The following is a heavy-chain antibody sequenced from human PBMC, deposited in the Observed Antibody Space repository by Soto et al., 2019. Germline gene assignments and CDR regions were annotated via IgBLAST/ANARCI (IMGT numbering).Heavy chain of an antibody. CDR1: GDSISSSDFY. D-gene: IGHD3-3*02. CDR3: ARHSLALRKNNWFDP. Sequence: PSETLSLTCTASGDSISSSDFYFFWVRQPPGKGLELIGSIFYLGSSYYNPSLKSRVTMSVDTSKNQSSLRLRSVTAADTALYFCARHSLALRKNNWFDPWGQGIMVTV. V-gene: IGHV4-39*01. CDR2: IFYLGSS. J-gene: IGHJ5*02.